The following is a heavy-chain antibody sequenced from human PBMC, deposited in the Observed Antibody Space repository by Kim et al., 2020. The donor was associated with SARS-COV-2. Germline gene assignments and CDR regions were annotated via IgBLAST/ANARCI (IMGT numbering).Heavy chain of an antibody. Sequence: ASVKVSCKVSGYTLTELSMHWVRQAPGKGLEWMGGFDPEDGETIYAQKFQGRVTMTEDTSTDTAYMELSSLRSEDTAVYYCATAPTVYGDPTNYYYYGMDVWGQGTTVTVSS. CDR3: ATAPTVYGDPTNYYYYGMDV. J-gene: IGHJ6*02. CDR2: FDPEDGET. CDR1: GYTLTELS. V-gene: IGHV1-24*01. D-gene: IGHD4-17*01.